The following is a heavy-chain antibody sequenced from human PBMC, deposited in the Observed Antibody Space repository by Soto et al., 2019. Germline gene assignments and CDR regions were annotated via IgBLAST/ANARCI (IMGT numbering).Heavy chain of an antibody. CDR2: ITANGGGT. CDR1: GFTFSSYD. Sequence: GGSLRLSCVASGFTFSSYDMSWVRQAPGKGLEWVSAITANGGGTRYADPAKGRFTISRDNSKNTLYLQMNILRAEDTAVYYGGKGLAEVIRGYDDWGQGTLVTVSS. J-gene: IGHJ4*02. D-gene: IGHD3-16*02. CDR3: GKGLAEVIRGYDD. V-gene: IGHV3-23*01.